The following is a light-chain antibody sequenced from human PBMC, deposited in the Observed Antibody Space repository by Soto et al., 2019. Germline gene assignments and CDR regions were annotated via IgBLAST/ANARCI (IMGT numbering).Light chain of an antibody. J-gene: IGLJ2*01. Sequence: QAVLTQPPSVSAAPGQRVTISCSGSSNIGHNYVTWYQQVPGTAPKLLIYDNTKRPSGIPDRFSGSKSGTSATLGITGLQTGDDADYFCGTWDIALSVVLFGGGTKVTVL. CDR2: DNT. CDR1: SNIGHNY. V-gene: IGLV1-51*01. CDR3: GTWDIALSVVL.